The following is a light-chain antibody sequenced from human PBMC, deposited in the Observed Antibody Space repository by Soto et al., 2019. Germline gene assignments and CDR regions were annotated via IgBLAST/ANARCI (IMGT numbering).Light chain of an antibody. CDR1: ESLFGF. Sequence: DIVLTQSPATLSVSPGDTVTLSCRASESLFGFLAWYQQKPGQAPRLLMYGVSTRATGIPARFSGGGSATDFTLTISSLQSEESAFYFCQSYNDWPFASGLGTSLEI. CDR3: QSYNDWPFA. CDR2: GVS. V-gene: IGKV3-15*01. J-gene: IGKJ2*01.